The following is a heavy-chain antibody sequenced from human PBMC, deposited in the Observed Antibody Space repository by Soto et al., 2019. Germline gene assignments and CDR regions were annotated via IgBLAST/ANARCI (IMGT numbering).Heavy chain of an antibody. V-gene: IGHV1-69*06. Sequence: PSVKVSCKASGGTFNSYTINWVRQAPGRGLEWVGQVVPMYDSVNYAENFQGRVTITADKSTKTAYMELTSLRSEDTALYFCASWRSYSGSYCFDYWGQGTLVTVSS. CDR3: ASWRSYSGSYCFDY. D-gene: IGHD1-26*01. J-gene: IGHJ4*02. CDR1: GGTFNSYT. CDR2: VVPMYDSV.